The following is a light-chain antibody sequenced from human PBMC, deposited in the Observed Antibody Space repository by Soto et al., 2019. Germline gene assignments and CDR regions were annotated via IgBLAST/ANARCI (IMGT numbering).Light chain of an antibody. CDR2: YAS. Sequence: AIHLTQSPSSLSASVGDRVTITCRASQSIGSSLAWYQQNPGKAPKLLISYASTLESGVPSRFSGSGSGTDFTLTISSLQAGDFATYYCQQFTSYPYTFAQGTKLEIK. CDR3: QQFTSYPYT. V-gene: IGKV1-13*02. CDR1: QSIGSS. J-gene: IGKJ2*01.